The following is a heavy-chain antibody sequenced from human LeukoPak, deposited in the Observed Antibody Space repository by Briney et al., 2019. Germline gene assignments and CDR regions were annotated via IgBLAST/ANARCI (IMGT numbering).Heavy chain of an antibody. D-gene: IGHD6-13*01. V-gene: IGHV3-9*01. CDR3: AKDIFTGIAAAGAIDY. CDR2: ISWNSGSI. J-gene: IGHJ4*02. CDR1: GFTFDDYA. Sequence: GGSLRLSCAASGFTFDDYAMHWVRQAPGKGLEWVSGISWNSGSIGYADSVKGRFTISRDNAKNSLYLQMNSLRPEDTALYYCAKDIFTGIAAAGAIDYWGQGTLVTVSS.